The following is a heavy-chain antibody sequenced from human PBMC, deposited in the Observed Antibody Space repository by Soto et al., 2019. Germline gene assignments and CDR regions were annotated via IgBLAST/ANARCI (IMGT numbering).Heavy chain of an antibody. CDR1: WINFTNYY. CDR2: MNPNSGNT. V-gene: IGHV1-8*01. J-gene: IGHJ4*02. D-gene: IGHD5-12*01. Sequence: VESGAEGKKAGGSGKVPFKASWINFTNYYINLGRQATGKGLEWMGWMNPNSGNTGYAQKFQGRVTMTRNTSISTAYMELSSLRSEDTAVYYCARGRYSGYDPFDYWGQGTLVTVSS. CDR3: ARGRYSGYDPFDY.